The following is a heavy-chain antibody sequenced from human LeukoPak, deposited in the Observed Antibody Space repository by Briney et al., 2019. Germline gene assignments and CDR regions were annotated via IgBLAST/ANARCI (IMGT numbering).Heavy chain of an antibody. Sequence: GGSLRLSCAASGFTFRTYGMSWVRQAPGAGLEWVSSISDSGRNTYYADSMKGRFTISRDNSKNTLYLQMNSLTAEDTAVYYCATRGTGWGQGSLVIVSS. CDR2: ISDSGRNT. J-gene: IGHJ4*02. D-gene: IGHD3/OR15-3a*01. V-gene: IGHV3-23*01. CDR1: GFTFRTYG. CDR3: ATRGTG.